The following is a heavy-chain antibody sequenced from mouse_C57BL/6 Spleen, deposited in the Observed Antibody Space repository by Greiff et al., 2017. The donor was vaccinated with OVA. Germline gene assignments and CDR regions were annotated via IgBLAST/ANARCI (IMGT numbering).Heavy chain of an antibody. Sequence: QVQLKQPGAELVMPGASVKLSCKASGYTFTSYWMHWVKQRPGHGLEWIGEIDPSDSNTNYNQKFKGKSTLTVDKSSSTAYMQLSSLTSEDSAVYYCARWGGFAYWGQGTLVTVSA. J-gene: IGHJ3*01. CDR1: GYTFTSYW. V-gene: IGHV1-69*01. CDR3: ARWGGFAY. CDR2: IDPSDSNT.